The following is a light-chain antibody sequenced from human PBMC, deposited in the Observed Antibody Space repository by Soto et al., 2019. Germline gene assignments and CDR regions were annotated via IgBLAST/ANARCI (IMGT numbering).Light chain of an antibody. J-gene: IGLJ2*01. CDR1: SSDVGGYNY. Sequence: ALTQPPSASGSPGQSVTISCTGTSSDVGGYNYVSWYQQHPGRAPKLMIYEVTKRPSGVPDRFSGSKSGNTASLIVSGLQAEDEADYYCSSYGGSNNLVFGGGTKLTVL. V-gene: IGLV2-8*01. CDR2: EVT. CDR3: SSYGGSNNLV.